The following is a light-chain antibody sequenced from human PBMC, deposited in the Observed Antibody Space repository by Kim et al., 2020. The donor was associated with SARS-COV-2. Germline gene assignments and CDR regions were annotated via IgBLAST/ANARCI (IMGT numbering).Light chain of an antibody. Sequence: SLSPGERATLSCRASQSVRSNYLAWYQQKPGQAPRLLVYGASSRASGIPDRFSGSGSGTDFTLTISRLEPEDFAVYYCHHYGSSPYTFGQGTKLEI. CDR1: QSVRSNY. CDR3: HHYGSSPYT. V-gene: IGKV3-20*01. J-gene: IGKJ2*01. CDR2: GAS.